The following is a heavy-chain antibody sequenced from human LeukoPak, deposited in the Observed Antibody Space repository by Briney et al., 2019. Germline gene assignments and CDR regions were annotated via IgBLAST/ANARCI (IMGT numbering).Heavy chain of an antibody. D-gene: IGHD6-13*01. CDR2: IWYDASNK. V-gene: IGHV3-33*08. CDR1: GFTFSSFG. J-gene: IGHJ4*02. CDR3: VRGVGVSRFNYLVS. Sequence: GGSLRLSCAASGFTFSSFGMHWVRQAPGKGLEWVAVIWYDASNKYYADSVKGRFTISRDNSKNTLYLQMNSLRDDDTAVYYCVRGVGVSRFNYLVSWGQGTLVIVSS.